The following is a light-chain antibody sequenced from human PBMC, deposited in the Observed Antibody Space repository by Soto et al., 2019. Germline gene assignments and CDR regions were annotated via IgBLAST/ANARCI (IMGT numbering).Light chain of an antibody. J-gene: IGKJ5*01. Sequence: EIVMTQSPATLSLAPGERVTLSCRASESVSTNLAWYQQKAGQAPRLLMYGASTRATETPARFSGSGSATDFTLTISSLQSEDFAVYYCQQYNNWPPYTFGQGTRLEIK. V-gene: IGKV3-15*01. CDR2: GAS. CDR1: ESVSTN. CDR3: QQYNNWPPYT.